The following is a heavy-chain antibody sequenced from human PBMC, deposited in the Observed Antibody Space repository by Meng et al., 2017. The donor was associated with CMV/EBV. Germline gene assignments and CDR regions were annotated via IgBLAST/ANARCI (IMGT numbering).Heavy chain of an antibody. V-gene: IGHV2-70D*14. CDR2: IDWDDDK. D-gene: IGHD2-8*02. CDR3: ARLVQASGYFDY. Sequence: SGPTLVKPTQTLTLTCTFSGFSLTTTGVRVCWIRQSPGKALEWLARIDWDDDKFYSTSLKTRLTISKDTSKNQVVLTVTNMAPVDTATYYCARLVQASGYFDYWGQGALVTVSS. CDR1: GFSLTTTGVR. J-gene: IGHJ4*02.